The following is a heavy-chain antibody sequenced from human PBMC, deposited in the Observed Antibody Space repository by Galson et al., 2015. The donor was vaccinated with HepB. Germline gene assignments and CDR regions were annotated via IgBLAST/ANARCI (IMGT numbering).Heavy chain of an antibody. J-gene: IGHJ5*02. Sequence: SLRLSCAASGFTFSSYSMNWVRQAPGKGLEWVSYISSSSSTIYYADSVKGRFTISRDNAKNSLYLQMYSLRDEDTAVYYCARDFADPQLGPWGQGTLVTVSS. CDR3: ARDFADPQLGP. CDR2: ISSSSSTI. CDR1: GFTFSSYS. V-gene: IGHV3-48*02.